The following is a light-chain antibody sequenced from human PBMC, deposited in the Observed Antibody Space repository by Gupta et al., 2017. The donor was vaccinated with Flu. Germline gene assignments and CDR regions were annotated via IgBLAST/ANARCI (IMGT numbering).Light chain of an antibody. CDR1: QSISSY. J-gene: IGKJ4*01. CDR2: AAS. CDR3: QQIDSTPLIT. V-gene: IGKV1-39*01. Sequence: SSLSASVGDRVTITCRASQSISSYLNWYQQKPGKAPKLLIYAASSLQSGVPSRFSGSGYGTDFTLTISSRQPEDFATYYCQQIDSTPLITFGGGTKVEIK.